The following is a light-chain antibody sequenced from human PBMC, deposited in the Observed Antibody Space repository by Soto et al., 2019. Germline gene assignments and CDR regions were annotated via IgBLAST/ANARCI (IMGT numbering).Light chain of an antibody. Sequence: IVCSQTLGNGRLSPGERATLSCRAIQSVSNNYLAWYQQKPGQAPRLLIYGASNRATGIPDRFSGSGSGTDFTLTISRLEPEDFAAYYCQQYGSAPPITFGQGTRLE. CDR3: QQYGSAPPIT. CDR2: GAS. CDR1: QSVSNNY. V-gene: IGKV3-20*01. J-gene: IGKJ5*01.